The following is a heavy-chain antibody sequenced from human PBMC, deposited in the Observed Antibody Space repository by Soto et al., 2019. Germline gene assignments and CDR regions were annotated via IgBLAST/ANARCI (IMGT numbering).Heavy chain of an antibody. CDR1: GFTFSHHG. V-gene: IGHV3-30*18. Sequence: QVQLVESGGGVVQPGRSLSLSCAASGFTFSHHGMHCVRQAPGKGLEWVAVISYDGSNKYYADSVKGRFTISRDNSKNTLYLQMNSLRAEDTAVYYCAKDPRNGSTAAVAYYFDYWGQGTLVTVSS. CDR2: ISYDGSNK. D-gene: IGHD2-2*01. CDR3: AKDPRNGSTAAVAYYFDY. J-gene: IGHJ4*02.